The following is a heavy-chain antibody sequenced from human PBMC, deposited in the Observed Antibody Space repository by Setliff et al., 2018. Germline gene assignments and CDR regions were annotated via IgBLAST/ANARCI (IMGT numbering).Heavy chain of an antibody. CDR1: GGSFSGYS. CDR3: ARTRYGLGGRPY. V-gene: IGHV4-34*01. D-gene: IGHD2-15*01. J-gene: IGHJ4*02. CDR2: INHSGST. Sequence: SETLSLTCAVYGGSFSGYSWSWIRQPPGKGLEWIGKINHSGSTNYNPSLKSRVTISINTSKNQFSLKLSSVTAADTAVYYCARTRYGLGGRPYWGQGTLVTVSS.